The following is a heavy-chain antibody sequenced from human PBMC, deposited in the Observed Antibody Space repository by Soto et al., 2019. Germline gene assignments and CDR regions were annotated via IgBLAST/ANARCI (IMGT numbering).Heavy chain of an antibody. Sequence: QTLSLTCVGSGDTVSSNSVAWNWVRQSPSRGLEWLGRTYYRSRWYSDYAVSVRSRIDINADTSKNQVSLQLNSVTPEDTAVYYCARSEEDSDYYYYGMDVWGQGTTVTVS. V-gene: IGHV6-1*01. J-gene: IGHJ6*02. D-gene: IGHD2-15*01. CDR2: TYYRSRWYS. CDR1: GDTVSSNSVA. CDR3: ARSEEDSDYYYYGMDV.